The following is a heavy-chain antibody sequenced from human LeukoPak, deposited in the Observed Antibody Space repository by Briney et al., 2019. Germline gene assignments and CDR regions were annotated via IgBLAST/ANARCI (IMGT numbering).Heavy chain of an antibody. CDR1: GGSFSGYY. J-gene: IGHJ6*03. CDR3: LGAYPTKYYYHMDV. V-gene: IGHV4-34*01. Sequence: PSEPLSLTCAVYGGSFSGYYWSWIRQPPGKGLEWIGEINHSGSTNYNPSLKSRVTITAADTAVYFCARVGYSYVINVWSRTGLGAYPTKYYYHMDVWGKGTTVTVSS. D-gene: IGHD5-18*01. CDR2: INHSGST.